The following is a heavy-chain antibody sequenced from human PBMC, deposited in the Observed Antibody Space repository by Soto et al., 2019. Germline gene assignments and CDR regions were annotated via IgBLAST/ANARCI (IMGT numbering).Heavy chain of an antibody. Sequence: QVQLVQSGAELKKPGSSVKVSCKASGGTFGNFAISWVRQAPGQGPEWVAGIIPIYGTSNYADDFRGRITLTADESTATAYLELSSLRSEDTAIYSCATATRDGYNYWYFDLWGRGTQVTVSS. V-gene: IGHV1-69*01. CDR2: IIPIYGTS. D-gene: IGHD2-21*02. J-gene: IGHJ2*01. CDR1: GGTFGNFA. CDR3: ATATRDGYNYWYFDL.